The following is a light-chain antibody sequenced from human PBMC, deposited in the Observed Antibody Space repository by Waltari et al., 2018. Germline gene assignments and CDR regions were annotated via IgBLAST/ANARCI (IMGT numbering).Light chain of an antibody. CDR3: ATWDDNLSHWV. J-gene: IGLJ3*02. Sequence: QSMLTQPPSASGTPGQGVTISCSGSSPNIGSNYVYWYQQLPGTAPKLLIYRNDQRPSGVPARFSGSKSGTSASLDISGLRSEDEADYHCATWDDNLSHWVFGGGTKMTVL. CDR1: SPNIGSNY. CDR2: RND. V-gene: IGLV1-47*01.